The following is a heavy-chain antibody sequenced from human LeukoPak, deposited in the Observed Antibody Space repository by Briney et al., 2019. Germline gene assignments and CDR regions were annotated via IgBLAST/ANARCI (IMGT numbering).Heavy chain of an antibody. CDR1: GFTFSSYG. CDR2: ISGSGGST. J-gene: IGHJ4*02. Sequence: PGGSLRLSCAASGFTFSSYGMSWVRQAPGKGLEWVSAISGSGGSTYYADSVKGRFTISRDNAKNSLYLQMNSLRAEDTAVYYCARGAITMLRGAYYFDYWGQGTLVTVSS. V-gene: IGHV3-23*01. CDR3: ARGAITMLRGAYYFDY. D-gene: IGHD3-10*01.